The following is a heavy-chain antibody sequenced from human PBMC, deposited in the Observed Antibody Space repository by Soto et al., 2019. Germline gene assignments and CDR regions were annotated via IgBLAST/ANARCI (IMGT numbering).Heavy chain of an antibody. V-gene: IGHV1-18*01. CDR1: GYTFTSYG. D-gene: IGHD3-9*01. J-gene: IGHJ3*02. CDR2: ISAYNGNT. CDR3: ATRSDILTGYYDDAFDI. Sequence: QVQLVQSGAEVKKPGASVKVSCKASGYTFTSYGIIWVRQAPGQGLEWMGWISAYNGNTNYAQKLQGRVTMTTDTATSTAYMELRSLRSDDTAVYYCATRSDILTGYYDDAFDILGQGTMVTVSS.